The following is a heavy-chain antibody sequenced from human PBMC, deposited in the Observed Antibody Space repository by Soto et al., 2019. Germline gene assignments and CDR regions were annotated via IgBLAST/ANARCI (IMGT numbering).Heavy chain of an antibody. CDR2: INHSGST. D-gene: IGHD5-12*01. CDR1: GGSFSGYY. J-gene: IGHJ5*02. Sequence: PSETLSLTCAVYGGSFSGYYWSWIRQPPGKGLEWIGEINHSGSTNYNPSLKSRVTISVDTSKNQFSLKLSSVTAADTAVYYCARGLGSGYVALTPRDNWFDPWGQGSLVTVSS. CDR3: ARGLGSGYVALTPRDNWFDP. V-gene: IGHV4-34*01.